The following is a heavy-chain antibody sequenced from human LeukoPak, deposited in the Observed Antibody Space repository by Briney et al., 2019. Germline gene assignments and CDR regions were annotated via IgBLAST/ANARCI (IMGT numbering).Heavy chain of an antibody. CDR2: IKQDGSEK. CDR3: ARDKSAYCGGDCYSYYFDY. Sequence: GGSLRLSCAASGLTFSSYWMSWVRQAPGKGLEWVANIKQDGSEKYYVDSVKGRFTISRDNAKNSLYLQMNSLRAEDTAVYYCARDKSAYCGGDCYSYYFDYWGQGTLVTVSS. D-gene: IGHD2-21*02. V-gene: IGHV3-7*01. J-gene: IGHJ4*02. CDR1: GLTFSSYW.